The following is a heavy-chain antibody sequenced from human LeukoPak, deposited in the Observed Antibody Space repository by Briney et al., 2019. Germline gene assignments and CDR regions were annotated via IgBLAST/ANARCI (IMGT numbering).Heavy chain of an antibody. CDR3: AIYPAEGEHHDNWFDP. Sequence: SQTLSLTCTVSGGSISSGGYYWSWIRQPPGKGLEWIGYIYHSGSTNYNPSLKSRVTISVDTSKNQFSLKLSSVTAADTAVYYCAIYPAEGEHHDNWFDPWGQGTLVTVSS. CDR1: GGSISSGGYY. CDR2: IYHSGST. J-gene: IGHJ5*02. V-gene: IGHV4-30-2*01. D-gene: IGHD3-16*01.